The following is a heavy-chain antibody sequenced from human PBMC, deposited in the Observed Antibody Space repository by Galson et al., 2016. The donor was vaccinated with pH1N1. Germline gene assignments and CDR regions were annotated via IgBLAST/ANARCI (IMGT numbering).Heavy chain of an antibody. CDR3: TTDSTPHSDSSSSFDL. CDR2: IKSTTDGGTI. Sequence: SFSNTWMNWVRQAPGKGLEWVGRIKSTTDGGTIDYAAPVKGRFTISRDDSKNAVYLQMNSLKTEDTAVYYCTTDSTPHSDSSSSFDLWGQGILVTVSS. D-gene: IGHD4-23*01. V-gene: IGHV3-15*01. J-gene: IGHJ4*02. CDR1: SFSNTW.